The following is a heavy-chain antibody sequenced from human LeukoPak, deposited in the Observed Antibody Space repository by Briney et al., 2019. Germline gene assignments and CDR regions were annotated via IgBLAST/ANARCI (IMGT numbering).Heavy chain of an antibody. D-gene: IGHD2-15*01. J-gene: IGHJ4*02. V-gene: IGHV3-20*04. Sequence: GGSLRLPCAAAAFTFDDYGMSWVRQATGKGLEWVTGSNWNGGSTGYADSVKGRFTISRDNAKNSLYLQMNSLRAEETALYYCARAVGNFDYWGQGTLVTVSS. CDR3: ARAVGNFDY. CDR1: AFTFDDYG. CDR2: SNWNGGST.